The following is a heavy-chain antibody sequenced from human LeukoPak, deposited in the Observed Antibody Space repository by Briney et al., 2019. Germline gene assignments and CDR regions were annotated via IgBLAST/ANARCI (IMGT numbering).Heavy chain of an antibody. J-gene: IGHJ4*02. CDR2: INPSGGST. CDR3: AADAIYSSGWYYFDY. CDR1: GYTFTSYY. Sequence: GASVKVSCKASGYTFTSYYMHWVRQAPGQGLEWMGIINPSGGSTTYAQKFQGRVTITRDMSTSTAYMELSSLRSEDTAVYYCAADAIYSSGWYYFDYWGQGTLVTVSS. D-gene: IGHD6-19*01. V-gene: IGHV1-46*01.